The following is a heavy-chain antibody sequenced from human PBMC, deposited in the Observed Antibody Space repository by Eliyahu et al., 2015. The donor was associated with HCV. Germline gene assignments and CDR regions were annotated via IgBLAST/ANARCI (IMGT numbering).Heavy chain of an antibody. CDR1: GGSFSGYY. D-gene: IGHD5-18*01. CDR3: ARGEFTTAMAN. Sequence: QVQLQQWGAGLLKPSETLSLTCAVXGGSFSGYYWSWIRQPPGKGLEWIGEINHSGSTNYNPSLKSRVTISVDTSKNQFSLKLSSVTAADTAVYYCARGEFTTAMANWGQGTLVTVSS. J-gene: IGHJ4*02. V-gene: IGHV4-34*01. CDR2: INHSGST.